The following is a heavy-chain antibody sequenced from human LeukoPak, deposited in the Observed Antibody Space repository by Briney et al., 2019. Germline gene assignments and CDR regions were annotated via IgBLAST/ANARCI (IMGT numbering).Heavy chain of an antibody. D-gene: IGHD3-10*01. Sequence: PGGSLRLSCAASGFTVSRNYMSWVRQAPGKGLEWVSGISGSGDTTYFADSVKGRFTISRDNSKNTVYLQMNSLRAEDTAVYYCAKTRSTMVRGVLDSWGQGTLVTVSS. J-gene: IGHJ4*02. CDR2: ISGSGDTT. V-gene: IGHV3-23*01. CDR1: GFTVSRNY. CDR3: AKTRSTMVRGVLDS.